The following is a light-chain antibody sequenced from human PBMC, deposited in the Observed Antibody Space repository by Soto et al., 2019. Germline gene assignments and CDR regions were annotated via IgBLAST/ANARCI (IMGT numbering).Light chain of an antibody. V-gene: IGLV3-25*03. J-gene: IGLJ2*01. CDR1: ALPKQY. Sequence: SYELTQPPSVSVSPGQTARITCAGDALPKQYAYWYQQKPGQAPVLVLYKDSERPSGLPERFSGSSSGTTVTLTISGVQADDESDYYCQSAASSGTYVVLGGGTKVTVL. CDR3: QSAASSGTYVV. CDR2: KDS.